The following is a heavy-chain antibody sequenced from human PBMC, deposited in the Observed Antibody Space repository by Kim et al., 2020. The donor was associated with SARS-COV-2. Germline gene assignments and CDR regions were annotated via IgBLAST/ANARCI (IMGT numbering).Heavy chain of an antibody. V-gene: IGHV3-9*01. J-gene: IGHJ5*02. CDR1: GFTFDDYA. D-gene: IGHD2-2*02. CDR2: ISWNSGSI. Sequence: GGSLRLSCAASGFTFDDYAMHWVRQAPGKGLEWVSGISWNSGSIGYADSVKGRFTISRDNAKNSLYLQMNSLRAEDTALYYCAKEPAGDCSSTSCYRRHGWFDPWGQGTLVTVSS. CDR3: AKEPAGDCSSTSCYRRHGWFDP.